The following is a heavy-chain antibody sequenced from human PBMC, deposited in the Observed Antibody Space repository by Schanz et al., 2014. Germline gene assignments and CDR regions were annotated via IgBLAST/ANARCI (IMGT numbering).Heavy chain of an antibody. D-gene: IGHD3-9*01. J-gene: IGHJ4*02. Sequence: VQLVESGGGVVQPGRSLRLSCAASGFTFSNHGMHWVRQSPGKGLDWVSAISGSGSSTYYADSVKGRFTISRDNSKNTLYLQMNNLRAEDTAVYYCAKDHAGSDILTALGNWGQGTLVTVSS. CDR1: GFTFSNHG. V-gene: IGHV3-23*04. CDR2: ISGSGSST. CDR3: AKDHAGSDILTALGN.